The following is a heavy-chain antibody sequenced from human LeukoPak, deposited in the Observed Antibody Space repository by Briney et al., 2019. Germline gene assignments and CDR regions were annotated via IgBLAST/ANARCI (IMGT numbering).Heavy chain of an antibody. Sequence: PSETLSLTCTVSGGSISSYYWSWIRQPAGKGLEWIGRIYTSGSTNYNPSLKSRVTMSVDTSKNQFSLKLSSATAADTAVYYCAREGFGEPMDNWFDPWGQGTLVTVSS. V-gene: IGHV4-4*07. J-gene: IGHJ5*02. CDR1: GGSISSYY. D-gene: IGHD3-10*01. CDR2: IYTSGST. CDR3: AREGFGEPMDNWFDP.